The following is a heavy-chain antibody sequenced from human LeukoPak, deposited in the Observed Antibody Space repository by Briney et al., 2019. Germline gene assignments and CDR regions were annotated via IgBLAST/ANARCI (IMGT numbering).Heavy chain of an antibody. CDR2: IYSGGST. Sequence: GGSLRLSCAASGFTFKNYGMTWVRRAPGKGLEWVSVIYSGGSTYYADSVKGRFTISRDNSKNTLYLQMNSLRAEDTAVYYCARPTSGVRLGMDVWGQGTTVTVSS. J-gene: IGHJ6*02. CDR3: ARPTSGVRLGMDV. D-gene: IGHD3-10*01. V-gene: IGHV3-53*01. CDR1: GFTFKNYG.